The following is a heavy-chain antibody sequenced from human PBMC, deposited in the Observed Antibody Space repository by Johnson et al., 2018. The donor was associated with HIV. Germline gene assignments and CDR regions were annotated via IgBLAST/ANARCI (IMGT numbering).Heavy chain of an antibody. CDR2: IWYNGSKK. CDR1: GFTFSNYA. V-gene: IGHV3-33*06. D-gene: IGHD6-6*01. J-gene: IGHJ3*02. Sequence: VQLVESGGGVVQPGRSLRLSCAASGFTFSNYAMHWVRQAPGKGLEWVAVIWYNGSKKYYADSVKGRFTISRDNSKNTLYLEMNSLRAVDTAVYYCAKERQLVRAFDIWGQGTMVTVSS. CDR3: AKERQLVRAFDI.